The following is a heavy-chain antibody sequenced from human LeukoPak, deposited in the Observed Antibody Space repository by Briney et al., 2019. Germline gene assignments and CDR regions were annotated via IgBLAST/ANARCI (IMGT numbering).Heavy chain of an antibody. CDR3: AKERTWVATILIDY. Sequence: PGGSLRLSCAASGFTFSSYAMSWVRQAPGKGLEWVSAIGGSGGSTYYADSAKGRFTISRDNSKNTLYLQMNSLRAEDTAVYYCAKERTWVATILIDYWGQGTLVTVSS. D-gene: IGHD5-24*01. V-gene: IGHV3-23*01. CDR1: GFTFSSYA. J-gene: IGHJ4*02. CDR2: IGGSGGST.